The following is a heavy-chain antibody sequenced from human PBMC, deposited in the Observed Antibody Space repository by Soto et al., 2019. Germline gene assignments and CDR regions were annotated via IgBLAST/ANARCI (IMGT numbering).Heavy chain of an antibody. Sequence: QLQLQESGSGLVKPSQTLSLTCAVSGGSISSGGYSWSWIRQPPGKVLEWVGYIYHGDSTYYNPSLKSRVTISLDSSKNQFSLKLSSLTPADSAVYYCARAEGGIFDYWGQGTLVTVSS. CDR3: ARAEGGIFDY. J-gene: IGHJ4*01. V-gene: IGHV4-30-2*01. CDR2: IYHGDST. CDR1: GGSISSGGYS.